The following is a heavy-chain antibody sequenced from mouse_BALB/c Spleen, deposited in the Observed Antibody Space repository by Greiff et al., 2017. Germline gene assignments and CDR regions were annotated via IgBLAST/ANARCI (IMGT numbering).Heavy chain of an antibody. D-gene: IGHD2-1*01. CDR2: ISSGGSYT. Sequence: DVQLVESGGDLVKPGGSLKLSCAASGFTFSSYGMSWVRQTPDKRLEWVATISSGGSYTYYPDSVKGRFTISRDNAKNTLYLQMSSLKSEDTAMYYCARQDGNSFAYWGQGTLVTVSA. J-gene: IGHJ3*01. V-gene: IGHV5-6*01. CDR1: GFTFSSYG. CDR3: ARQDGNSFAY.